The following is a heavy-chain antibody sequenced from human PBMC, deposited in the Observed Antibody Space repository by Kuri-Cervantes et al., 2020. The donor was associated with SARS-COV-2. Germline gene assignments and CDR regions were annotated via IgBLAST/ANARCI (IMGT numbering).Heavy chain of an antibody. J-gene: IGHJ6*03. V-gene: IGHV1-24*01. CDR1: GYTLTELS. D-gene: IGHD6-19*01. CDR3: ARSSGPRPGDMDV. CDR2: FDPEDGET. Sequence: ASVKVSCKVSGYTLTELSMHWVRQAPGKGLEWMGGFDPEDGETIYAQKFQGRVTMTTDTSTNTAYMELRSLRSDDTAVYYCARSSGPRPGDMDVWGKGTTVTVSS.